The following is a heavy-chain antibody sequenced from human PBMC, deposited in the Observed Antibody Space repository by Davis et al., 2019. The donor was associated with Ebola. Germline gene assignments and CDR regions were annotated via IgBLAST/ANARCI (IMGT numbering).Heavy chain of an antibody. CDR2: IYPDDSDT. CDR1: GYSFPNYW. Sequence: GESLKISCQGSGYSFPNYWIGWVRQMPGKGLEWMGIIYPDDSDTRYSPSFQGHVTISADKSITTAYLQWKSLKASDTAIYYCARQGGGSGRFTSFDYWGQGTRVTVSP. CDR3: ARQGGGSGRFTSFDY. J-gene: IGHJ4*02. D-gene: IGHD1-26*01. V-gene: IGHV5-51*01.